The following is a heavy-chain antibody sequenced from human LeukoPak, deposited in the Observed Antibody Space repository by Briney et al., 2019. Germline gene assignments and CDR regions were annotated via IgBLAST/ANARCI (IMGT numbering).Heavy chain of an antibody. J-gene: IGHJ4*02. CDR1: GYSFTSYH. V-gene: IGHV1-46*01. CDR3: ARDLGGGDYLQSFDY. D-gene: IGHD2-21*02. Sequence: ASVKVSCKESGYSFTSYHMHWVRQAPGQGLEWMGIINPNGGSTSYLQKFQGRVTMTRDTSTSTVYMELSSLRYEDTAVYYCARDLGGGDYLQSFDYWGQGTLVTVSS. CDR2: INPNGGST.